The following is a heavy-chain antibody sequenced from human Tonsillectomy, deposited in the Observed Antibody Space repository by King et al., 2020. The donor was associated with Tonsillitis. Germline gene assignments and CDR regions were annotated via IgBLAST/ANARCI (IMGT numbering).Heavy chain of an antibody. CDR3: ARSGVKNIVVVPTAEPPVN. V-gene: IGHV3-53*01. D-gene: IGHD2-2*01. Sequence: VQLVESGGGLIQPGGSLRLSCAASGFTVSSNYMSWVRQAPGKGLEWVAIIYSGGFSYYADSVTGGFTISRDNSKNTLYLQMTSLRAEDTAVYYCARSGVKNIVVVPTAEPPVNWGQGTLVTVSS. CDR1: GFTVSSNY. J-gene: IGHJ4*02. CDR2: IYSGGFS.